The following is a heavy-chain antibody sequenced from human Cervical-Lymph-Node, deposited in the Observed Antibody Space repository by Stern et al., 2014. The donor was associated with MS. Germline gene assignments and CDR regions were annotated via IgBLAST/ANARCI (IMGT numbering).Heavy chain of an antibody. J-gene: IGHJ4*02. CDR3: ARGKRAAGGY. CDR2: INVFNGYT. Sequence: QVQLVQSGAEVKKPGAAVRVSCKASGYIFTDFGISWVRQAPGQGLEWMGWINVFNGYTNYAQRLQDRVIMTTDTSPSTAYMELRSLTSDDTAIYYCARGKRAAGGYWGQGTLVIVSS. D-gene: IGHD6-13*01. CDR1: GYIFTDFG. V-gene: IGHV1-18*01.